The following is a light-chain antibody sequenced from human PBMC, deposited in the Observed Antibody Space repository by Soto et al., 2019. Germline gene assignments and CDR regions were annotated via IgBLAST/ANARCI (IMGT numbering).Light chain of an antibody. CDR3: QQYDSSPPKT. V-gene: IGKV3-20*01. CDR2: AAS. Sequence: EIVLTQSPDTLSLSPGERATLSCRASQGVSGNFLAWYQHRPGQAPRLLIYAASSRPTGIPDRFSGSGSGTDFTLTISRLEPEDFAVYYCQQYDSSPPKTFGQGTRLEIK. J-gene: IGKJ2*01. CDR1: QGVSGNF.